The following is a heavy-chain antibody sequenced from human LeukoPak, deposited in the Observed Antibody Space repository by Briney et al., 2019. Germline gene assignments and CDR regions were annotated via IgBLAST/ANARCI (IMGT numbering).Heavy chain of an antibody. D-gene: IGHD6-13*01. CDR1: GGSISSSSYY. J-gene: IGHJ4*02. V-gene: IGHV4-39*07. CDR2: IYYSGST. CDR3: ATRYSSSWSVFDY. Sequence: SSKTLSLTCTVSGGSISSSSYYWGWIRQPPGKGLEWIGSIYYSGSTYYNPSLKSRVTISVDTSKNQFSLKLSSVTAADTAVYYCATRYSSSWSVFDYWGQGTLVTVSS.